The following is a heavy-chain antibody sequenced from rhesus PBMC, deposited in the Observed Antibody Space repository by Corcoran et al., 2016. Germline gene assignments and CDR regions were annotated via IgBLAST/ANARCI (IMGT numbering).Heavy chain of an antibody. CDR3: AREGGYHNTGYSAFDV. Sequence: VLLRDSGSGLVEPSETLSLPCSVAGASVIYIYSCNCIRLLPVQGLEWIGKPNGDTSTTYNNPTLKRRVTNSKDTHKNRISLKRTTGNAAETAGYYCAREGGYHNTGYSAFDVWGQGLRVTVSS. V-gene: IGHV4S9*01. J-gene: IGHJ3*01. CDR1: GASVIYIYS. CDR2: PNGDTSTT. D-gene: IGHD3-3*01.